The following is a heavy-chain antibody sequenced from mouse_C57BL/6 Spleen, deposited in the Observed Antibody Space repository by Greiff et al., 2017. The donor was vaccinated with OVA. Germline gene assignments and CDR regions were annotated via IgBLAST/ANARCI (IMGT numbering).Heavy chain of an antibody. V-gene: IGHV1-80*01. CDR1: GYAFSSYW. Sequence: VMLVESGAELVKPGASVKISCKASGYAFSSYWMNWVKQRPGKGLEWIGQIYPGDGDTNYNGKFKGKATLTADKSSSTAYMQLSSLTSEDSAVYFCARGYDGYYDYWGQGTTLTVSS. CDR3: ARGYDGYYDY. D-gene: IGHD2-3*01. J-gene: IGHJ2*01. CDR2: IYPGDGDT.